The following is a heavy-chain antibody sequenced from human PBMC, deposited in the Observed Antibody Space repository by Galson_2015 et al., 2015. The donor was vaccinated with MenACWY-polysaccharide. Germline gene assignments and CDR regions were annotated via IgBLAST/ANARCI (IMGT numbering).Heavy chain of an antibody. Sequence: LSLTCAVSGYSISSGYFWGWIRQPPGKGLEWIASIFHSGTTYYNPSLKSRVTISVDTSKNQFSLKLSSVTAADTAVYYCARVEKYSGSFYILYWGQGTLVTVSS. CDR1: GYSISSGYF. CDR2: IFHSGTT. J-gene: IGHJ4*02. D-gene: IGHD1-26*01. CDR3: ARVEKYSGSFYILY. V-gene: IGHV4-38-2*01.